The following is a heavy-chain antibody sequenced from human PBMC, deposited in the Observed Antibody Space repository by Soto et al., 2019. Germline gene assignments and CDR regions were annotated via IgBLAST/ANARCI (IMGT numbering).Heavy chain of an antibody. J-gene: IGHJ4*02. Sequence: ASVKVSCKASGYTFTGYYMHWVRQAPGRGLEWLGWISCYNHDTRYAQKVQGRLSMATDTSTSTAYMELRSLTSDDTAVYYCARGPSNTSGNKLYIDYWGQGTPVTVSS. D-gene: IGHD2-2*01. CDR1: GYTFTGYY. CDR2: ISCYNHDT. V-gene: IGHV1-18*04. CDR3: ARGPSNTSGNKLYIDY.